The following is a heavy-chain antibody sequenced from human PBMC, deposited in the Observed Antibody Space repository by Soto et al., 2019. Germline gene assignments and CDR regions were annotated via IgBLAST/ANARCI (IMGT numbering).Heavy chain of an antibody. CDR2: IWYDGSNK. CDR1: GFTFSSYG. D-gene: IGHD2-2*01. CDR3: ARDPEGVVVPAALDV. V-gene: IGHV3-33*01. Sequence: GGSLGLSCAASGFTFSSYGMHWVRQAPGKGLEWVAVIWYDGSNKYYADSVKGRFTISRDNSKNTLYLQMNSLRAEDTAVYYCARDPEGVVVPAALDVWGQGTTVTVSS. J-gene: IGHJ6*02.